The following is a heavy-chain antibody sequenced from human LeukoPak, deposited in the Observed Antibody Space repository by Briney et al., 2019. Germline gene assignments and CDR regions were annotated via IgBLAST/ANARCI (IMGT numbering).Heavy chain of an antibody. CDR3: ATGTMVRGVMGGDY. J-gene: IGHJ4*02. V-gene: IGHV1-24*01. D-gene: IGHD3-10*01. Sequence: GASVKVSFKVSGYTLTELSMHWVRQAPGKGLEWMGGFDPEDGETICAQKSQGRVTMTVDTSTDTAYMELSSLRSEDTAVYYCATGTMVRGVMGGDYWGQGTLVTVSS. CDR1: GYTLTELS. CDR2: FDPEDGET.